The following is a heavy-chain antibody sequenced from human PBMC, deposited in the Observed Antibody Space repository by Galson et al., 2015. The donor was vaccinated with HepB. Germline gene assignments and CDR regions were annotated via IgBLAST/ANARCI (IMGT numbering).Heavy chain of an antibody. CDR1: GFTFSSYS. J-gene: IGHJ4*02. D-gene: IGHD4-17*01. CDR3: ARDGEYGDYGAPDY. V-gene: IGHV3-48*01. Sequence: SLRLSCAASGFTFSSYSMNWVRQAPGKGLEWVSYISSSSSTIYYADSVKGRFTISRDNAKNSLYLQMNSLRAEDTAVYYCARDGEYGDYGAPDYWGQGTLVTVSS. CDR2: ISSSSSTI.